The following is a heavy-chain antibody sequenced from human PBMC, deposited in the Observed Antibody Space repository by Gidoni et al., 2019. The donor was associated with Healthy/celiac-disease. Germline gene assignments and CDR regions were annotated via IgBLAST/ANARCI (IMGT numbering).Heavy chain of an antibody. CDR3: ARSSRTQWLVKGWAPAPFDY. J-gene: IGHJ4*02. V-gene: IGHV3-66*01. CDR2: IYSGGST. CDR1: GFTVSSNY. Sequence: EVQLVESGGGLVQPGGSLRLSCAATGFTVSSNYMSWVRQAPGKGLEWVSVIYSGGSTYYADSVKGRFTISRDNSKNTLYLQMNSLRAEDTAVYYCARSSRTQWLVKGWAPAPFDYWGQGTLVTVSS. D-gene: IGHD6-19*01.